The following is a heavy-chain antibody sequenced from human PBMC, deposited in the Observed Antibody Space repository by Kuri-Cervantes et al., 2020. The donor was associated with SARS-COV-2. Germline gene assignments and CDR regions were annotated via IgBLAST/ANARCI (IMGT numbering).Heavy chain of an antibody. CDR1: GGSVTIGNSY. J-gene: IGHJ6*03. CDR2: IYHSGNT. Sequence: SETLSLTCTVSGGSVTIGNSYWGWIRQPPGRGLEWIGSIYHSGNTHYDPSLKSRVSISIDTFDKRFSLKLTSVTAADTAVYYCARDRPETTVTAPSWGLYDSHYHCYMDVWGKGTTVTVSS. CDR3: ARDRPETTVTAPSWGLYDSHYHCYMDV. D-gene: IGHD4-11*01. V-gene: IGHV4-61*01.